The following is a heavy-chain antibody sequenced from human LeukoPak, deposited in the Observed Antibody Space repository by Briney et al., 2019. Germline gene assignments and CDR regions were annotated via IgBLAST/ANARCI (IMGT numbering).Heavy chain of an antibody. CDR1: GFTFSTYW. CDR3: ARHGCSDY. D-gene: IGHD4/OR15-4a*01. Sequence: PGGSLRLSCAPSGFTFSTYWMSWVRQAPGKGLEWVANIKEDGSKKYYVDSVKGRFTIFRDNAKNSLSLQMNSLRADDTAVYYCARHGCSDYWGQGTLVTVSS. J-gene: IGHJ4*02. CDR2: IKEDGSKK. V-gene: IGHV3-7*03.